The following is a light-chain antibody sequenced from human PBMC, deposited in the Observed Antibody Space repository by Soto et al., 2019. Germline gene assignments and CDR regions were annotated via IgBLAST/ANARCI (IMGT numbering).Light chain of an antibody. CDR3: CSYAGTVAYV. V-gene: IGLV2-23*02. J-gene: IGLJ1*01. CDR1: SRDVGSYNL. Sequence: SSLTPPASLSWSPGQSITISCPGTSRDVGSYNLVSWYQQLPGKAPKVIICEVNKRPSGVSYRFSGSKSGNTASLTISGLQTEDEADYYCCSYAGTVAYVFGTGTKVTVL. CDR2: EVN.